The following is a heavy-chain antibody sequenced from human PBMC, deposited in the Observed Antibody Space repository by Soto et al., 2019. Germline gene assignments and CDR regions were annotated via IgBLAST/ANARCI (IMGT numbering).Heavy chain of an antibody. CDR3: AREVALPGYYYGMDV. Sequence: QVQLVQSGAEVMKPGASVKVSCKASGYTFTGYYMHWVRQAPGQGLEWMGWINPNSGGTTYAQKFQGRVTMTRDTSISTVYMELTRLRSDNTAVYYCAREVALPGYYYGMDVWGQGTTVTVS. V-gene: IGHV1-2*02. J-gene: IGHJ6*02. CDR2: INPNSGGT. CDR1: GYTFTGYY. D-gene: IGHD2-2*01.